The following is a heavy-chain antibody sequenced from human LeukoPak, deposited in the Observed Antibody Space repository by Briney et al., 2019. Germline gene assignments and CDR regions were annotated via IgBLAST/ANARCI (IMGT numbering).Heavy chain of an antibody. J-gene: IGHJ4*02. CDR2: IYYSGST. Sequence: SETLSLTCSVSGGSLSSGDYYWSWIRQHPGKGLEWIGYIYYSGSTNYNPSLKSRVTISVDTSKNQFSLKLSSVTTADTAVYYCASGRGAGSNYYFDYWGQGTLVTVSS. CDR3: ASGRGAGSNYYFDY. D-gene: IGHD5-24*01. CDR1: GGSLSSGDYY. V-gene: IGHV4-61*08.